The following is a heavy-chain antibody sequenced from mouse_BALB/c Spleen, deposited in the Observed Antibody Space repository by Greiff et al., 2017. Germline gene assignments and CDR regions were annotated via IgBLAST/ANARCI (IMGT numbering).Heavy chain of an antibody. CDR1: GYTFTDYW. J-gene: IGHJ4*01. D-gene: IGHD1-1*02. V-gene: IGHV1-69*01. CDR2: IDTSDSYT. Sequence: QVQLKESGAELVMPGASVKMSCKASGYTFTDYWMHWVKQRPGQGLEWIGAIDTSDSYTSYNQKFKGKATLTVDESSSTAYMQLSSLTSEDSAVYYCARGRDYDAMDYWGQGTSVTVSS. CDR3: ARGRDYDAMDY.